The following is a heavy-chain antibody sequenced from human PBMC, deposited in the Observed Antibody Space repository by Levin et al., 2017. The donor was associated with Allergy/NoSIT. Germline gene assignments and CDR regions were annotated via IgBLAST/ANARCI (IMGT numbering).Heavy chain of an antibody. D-gene: IGHD2-2*01. V-gene: IGHV4-30-4*01. CDR2: IYYSGST. CDR3: ARDHLREGVVPDTRYYYYGMDV. J-gene: IGHJ6*02. Sequence: SQTLSLTCTVSGGSISSGDYYWSWIRQPPGKGLEWIGYIYYSGSTYYNPSLKSRVTISVDTSKNQFSLKLSSVTAADTAVYYCARDHLREGVVPDTRYYYYGMDVWGQGTTVTVSS. CDR1: GGSISSGDYY.